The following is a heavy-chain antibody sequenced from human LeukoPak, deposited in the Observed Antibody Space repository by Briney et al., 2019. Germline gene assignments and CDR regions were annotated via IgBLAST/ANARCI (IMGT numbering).Heavy chain of an antibody. CDR2: IKEDGREK. J-gene: IGHJ3*02. D-gene: IGHD4/OR15-4a*01. CDR1: GFAFSSYW. Sequence: PGGSLRLSCAASGFAFSSYWMSWVRQAPGKGLEWVANIKEDGREKYYVDSVKGRFTISRDNAKNSLYLQMNSLRAEDTAVYYCARDTDNYGAGPDAFDSWGQGTMVTVSS. V-gene: IGHV3-7*01. CDR3: ARDTDNYGAGPDAFDS.